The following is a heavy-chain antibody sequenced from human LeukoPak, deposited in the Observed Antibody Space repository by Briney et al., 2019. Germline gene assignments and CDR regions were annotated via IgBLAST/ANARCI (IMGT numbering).Heavy chain of an antibody. CDR2: TSGSGPTI. CDR3: ARDGKYYFDF. D-gene: IGHD4-23*01. V-gene: IGHV3-48*03. Sequence: QPRESLRLSCAASGFTFSSYEMNWVRQAPGKGLEWISCTSGSGPTIYYADSVKGRFTISRDNAKNSLYLQMNSLRAEDTAVYYCARDGKYYFDFWGQGTLVTVSS. CDR1: GFTFSSYE. J-gene: IGHJ4*02.